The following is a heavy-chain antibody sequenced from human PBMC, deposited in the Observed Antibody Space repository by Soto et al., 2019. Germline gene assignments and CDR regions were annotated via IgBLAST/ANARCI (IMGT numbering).Heavy chain of an antibody. CDR3: SRENRLVSYSSGWYSYMDV. Sequence: QVQLQESGPGLVKPSGTLSLTCAVSSGSISSSNWWSWVRPPPGKGLEWIGEMYHSGSTNYNPFPKWTVTILIKKSNNQISLELSSVNAADSAGYHRSRENRLVSYSSGWYSYMDVWGKGTTVTVSS. V-gene: IGHV4-4*02. CDR1: SGSISSSNW. D-gene: IGHD6-19*01. J-gene: IGHJ6*03. CDR2: MYHSGST.